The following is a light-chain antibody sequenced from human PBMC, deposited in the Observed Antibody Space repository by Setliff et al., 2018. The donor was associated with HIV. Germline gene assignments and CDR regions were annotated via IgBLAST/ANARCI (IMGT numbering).Light chain of an antibody. CDR3: SSYVEGNTFI. Sequence: QSALTQPPSASGSPGQSITISCTGTSNDIGRYDYVSWFQQQPDKAPKLIIHGVSKRPSGAPDRFSGSKSGNTASLTVSGLRAEDEAYYYCSSYVEGNTFIFGTGTKVT. CDR2: GVS. V-gene: IGLV2-8*01. J-gene: IGLJ1*01. CDR1: SNDIGRYDY.